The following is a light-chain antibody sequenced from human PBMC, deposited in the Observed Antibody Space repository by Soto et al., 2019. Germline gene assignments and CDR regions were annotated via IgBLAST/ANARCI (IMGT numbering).Light chain of an antibody. J-gene: IGKJ4*01. Sequence: DIQMTQSPSALSASVGARVINTCRASQYISNWVAWYQQKPGKAPKLLIYDASTLESGVPSRFTGSSSGTEFTLTISSLQPEDFATYYCQQYNSFSGTFGGGTKVE. CDR2: DAS. V-gene: IGKV1-5*01. CDR1: QYISNW. CDR3: QQYNSFSGT.